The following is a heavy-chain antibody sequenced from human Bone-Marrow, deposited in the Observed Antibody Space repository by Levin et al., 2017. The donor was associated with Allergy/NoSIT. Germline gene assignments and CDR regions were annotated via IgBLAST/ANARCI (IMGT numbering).Heavy chain of an antibody. CDR1: GSSFRTHG. Sequence: GSLRLSCVASGSSFRTHGMSWVRQAPGKGLEWVSTIRATGSHKFYADSVKGRFTISRDDSKNTLYLQMNNLRFEDTAVYYCAKMFYGSGTYGWFETWGQGTLVTVSS. CDR3: AKMFYGSGTYGWFET. D-gene: IGHD3-10*01. CDR2: IRATGSHK. J-gene: IGHJ5*02. V-gene: IGHV3-23*01.